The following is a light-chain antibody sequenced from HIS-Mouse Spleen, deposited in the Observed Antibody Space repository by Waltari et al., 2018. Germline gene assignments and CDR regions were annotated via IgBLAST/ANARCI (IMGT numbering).Light chain of an antibody. J-gene: IGLJ3*02. CDR3: AAWDDSLSGPV. CDR1: SSNIGSHY. CDR2: RNN. Sequence: QSVLTQPPSASGTPGPRVTIPCSGSSSNIGSHYVSWYQQLPGTAPKLLIYRNNQRPSGVPDRFSGSKSGTSASLAISGLRSEDEADYYCAAWDDSLSGPVFGGGTKLTVL. V-gene: IGLV1-47*01.